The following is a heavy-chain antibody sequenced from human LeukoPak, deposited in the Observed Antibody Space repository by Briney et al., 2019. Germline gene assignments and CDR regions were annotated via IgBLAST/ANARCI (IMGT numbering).Heavy chain of an antibody. D-gene: IGHD1-26*01. J-gene: IGHJ3*02. CDR3: ARGSFGAGVGATMDDACDI. CDR2: ISYDGTDK. CDR1: GFTFSSYI. Sequence: GGYLRLSCAASGFTFSSYIIHWVRQAPGKGLEWVAVISYDGTDKYYADSVKGRFTISRDNSKNTLYVQMNSLRAEDTAVYYCARGSFGAGVGATMDDACDIWGQGTMVTVSS. V-gene: IGHV3-30*04.